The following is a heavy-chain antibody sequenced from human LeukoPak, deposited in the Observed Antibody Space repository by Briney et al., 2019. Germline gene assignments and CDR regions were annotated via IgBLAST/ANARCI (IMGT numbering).Heavy chain of an antibody. D-gene: IGHD6-13*01. CDR2: IRYDGSNK. Sequence: PGGSLRLSCAASGFTFSSYGMHWVRQAPGKGLEWVAFIRYDGSNKYYADSVKGRFTISRDNSKNTLYLQMNSLRAEDTAVYHCAKVGGGRVLGSSWHYTTGLSSYYFDYWGQGTLVTVSS. CDR1: GFTFSSYG. J-gene: IGHJ4*02. V-gene: IGHV3-30*02. CDR3: AKVGGGRVLGSSWHYTTGLSSYYFDY.